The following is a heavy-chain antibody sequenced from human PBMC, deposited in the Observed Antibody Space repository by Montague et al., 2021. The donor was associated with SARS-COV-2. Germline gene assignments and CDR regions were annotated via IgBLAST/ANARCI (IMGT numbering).Heavy chain of an antibody. CDR2: ISSSSSRI. J-gene: IGHJ4*02. D-gene: IGHD3-22*01. CDR1: GFPFSSYS. Sequence: YRRLSCAASGFPFSSYSMNWVRQAPGKGLEWVSSISSSSSRIYYADSVKGRFTISRDNAKNSLYLQMNSLRAEDTAVYYCARSTHYYDSSGYFDYWGQGTLVTVSS. CDR3: ARSTHYYDSSGYFDY. V-gene: IGHV3-21*01.